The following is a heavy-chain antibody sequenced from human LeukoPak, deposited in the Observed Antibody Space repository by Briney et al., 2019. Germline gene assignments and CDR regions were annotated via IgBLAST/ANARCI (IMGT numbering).Heavy chain of an antibody. V-gene: IGHV3-7*03. CDR2: INHNGNVN. CDR1: GFTFSSYW. Sequence: GGSLRLSCAASGFTFSSYWINWARQAPGKGLEWVASINHNGNVNYYVDSVKGRFTISRDNAKNSLYLQMSNLRAEDTAVYFCARGGGLDVWGQGATVTVSS. CDR3: ARGGGLDV. D-gene: IGHD3-16*01. J-gene: IGHJ6*02.